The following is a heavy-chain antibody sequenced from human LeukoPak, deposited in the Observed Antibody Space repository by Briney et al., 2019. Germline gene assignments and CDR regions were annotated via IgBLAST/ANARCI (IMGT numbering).Heavy chain of an antibody. CDR2: INPNSGGT. CDR1: GYTFTGYY. D-gene: IGHD3-22*01. V-gene: IGHV1-2*02. J-gene: IGHJ4*02. Sequence: ASVKVSCKASGYTFTGYYMHWVRQAPGQGLEWTGWINPNSGGTNYAQKFQGRVTMTRDTSISTAYMELSRLRSDDTAVYYCARADDSSGYWGSPAPYYFDYWGQGTLVTVSS. CDR3: ARADDSSGYWGSPAPYYFDY.